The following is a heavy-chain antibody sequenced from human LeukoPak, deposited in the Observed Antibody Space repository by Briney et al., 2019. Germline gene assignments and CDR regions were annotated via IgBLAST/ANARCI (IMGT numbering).Heavy chain of an antibody. J-gene: IGHJ4*02. CDR3: ARRGTSSSWAHFDY. V-gene: IGHV3-7*05. D-gene: IGHD6-13*01. CDR2: IKQDGSEK. Sequence: GGSLRLSCAASGFTFSSYWMTWVRQAPGKGLEWVDKIKQDGSEKYYVDSVKGRFTISRDNAKNSLYLQMNSLGAEDTAVYYCARRGTSSSWAHFDYWGQGTLVTVSS. CDR1: GFTFSSYW.